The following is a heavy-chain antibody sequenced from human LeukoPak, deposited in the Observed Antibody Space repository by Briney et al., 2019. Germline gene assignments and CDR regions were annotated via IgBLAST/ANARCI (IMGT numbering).Heavy chain of an antibody. J-gene: IGHJ4*02. V-gene: IGHV3-23*01. CDR2: ISGSGGST. CDR3: AKDQGWFGELSPFDY. CDR1: GFTFSSYA. D-gene: IGHD3-10*01. Sequence: GGSLRLSCAASGFTFSSYAMSWVRQAPGKGLEWVSAISGSGGSTYYADSVKGRFTISRDNSKNTLYLQMNSLRAEDTAVYYCAKDQGWFGELSPFDYWGQGTLVTVSS.